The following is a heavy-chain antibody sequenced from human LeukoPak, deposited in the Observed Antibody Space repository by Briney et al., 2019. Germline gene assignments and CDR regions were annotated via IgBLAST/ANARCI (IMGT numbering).Heavy chain of an antibody. J-gene: IGHJ1*01. D-gene: IGHD2-21*02. CDR3: ATGAGDCGYFQH. V-gene: IGHV3-30*03. Sequence: PGGSLRLSCAAPGFTFSSYGMHWVRQAPGKGLEWVAVISYDESNKYYADSVKGRFTISRDNSKNTLYVQMNSLRAEATAVYYCATGAGDCGYFQHWGQGTLVTVSS. CDR2: ISYDESNK. CDR1: GFTFSSYG.